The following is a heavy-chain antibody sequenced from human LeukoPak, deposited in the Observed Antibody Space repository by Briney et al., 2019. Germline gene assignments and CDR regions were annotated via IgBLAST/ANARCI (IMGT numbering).Heavy chain of an antibody. CDR1: GGSFSGYY. CDR3: ARPYCSSTSCYGNWFDP. V-gene: IGHV4-34*01. CDR2: IYYSGST. D-gene: IGHD2-2*01. J-gene: IGHJ5*02. Sequence: SETLSLTCAVYGGSFSGYYWSWIRQPPGKGREWIGSIYYSGSTYYNPSLKSRVTISVDTSKNQFSLKLSSVTAADTAVYYCARPYCSSTSCYGNWFDPWGQGTLVTVSS.